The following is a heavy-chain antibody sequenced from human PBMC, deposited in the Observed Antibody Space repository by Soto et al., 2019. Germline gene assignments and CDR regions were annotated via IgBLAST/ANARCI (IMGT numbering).Heavy chain of an antibody. Sequence: ETLSLTCTVSGGSISSYYWSWIRQPPGKGLEWIGYIYYSGSTNYNPSLKSRVTISVDTSKNQFSLKLSSVTAADTAVYYCARVKAVAKQYNWFDPWGQGTLVTVSS. J-gene: IGHJ5*02. CDR1: GGSISSYY. V-gene: IGHV4-59*01. CDR2: IYYSGST. D-gene: IGHD6-19*01. CDR3: ARVKAVAKQYNWFDP.